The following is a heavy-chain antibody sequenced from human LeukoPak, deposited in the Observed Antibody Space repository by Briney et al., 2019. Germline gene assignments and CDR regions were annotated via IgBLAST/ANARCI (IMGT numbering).Heavy chain of an antibody. CDR2: IREDGGES. CDR1: GFTFTSHW. J-gene: IGHJ4*02. CDR3: AKVKPLEY. Sequence: GGSLRLSCAASGFTFTSHWMSWVRQAPGKGLEWVANIREDGGESYYVDSVKGRFTISRDNAKNSLYLQMNTLRAEDTAVYYCAKVKPLEYWGQGTLVTVSS. V-gene: IGHV3-7*01.